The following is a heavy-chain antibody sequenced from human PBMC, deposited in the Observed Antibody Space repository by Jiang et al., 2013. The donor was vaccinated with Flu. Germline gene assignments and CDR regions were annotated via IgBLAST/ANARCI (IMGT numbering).Heavy chain of an antibody. D-gene: IGHD3-3*01. CDR3: ARDWSTYYDFWSGYSTCPFDY. V-gene: IGHV1-18*01. CDR2: ISAYNGNT. J-gene: IGHJ4*02. CDR1: GYTFTSYG. Sequence: GAEVKKPGASVKVSCKASGYTFTSYGISWVRQAPGQGLEWMGWISAYNGNTNYAQKLQGRVTMTTDTSTSTAYMELRSLRSDDTAVYYCARDWSTYYDFWSGYSTCPFDYWGQGTLVTVSS.